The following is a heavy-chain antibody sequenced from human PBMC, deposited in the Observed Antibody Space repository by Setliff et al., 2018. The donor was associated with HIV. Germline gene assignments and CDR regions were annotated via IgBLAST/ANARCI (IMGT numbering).Heavy chain of an antibody. Sequence: SETLSLTCTVSSGSISSSSYYWGWIRQPPGKGLEWIGSIYYSGSTYYNPSLKSRVTISVDTSKNQFSLKLISVTAADTAVYYCARIFGDQGYYYGMDVWGQGATVTVSS. V-gene: IGHV4-39*01. J-gene: IGHJ6*02. CDR1: SGSISSSSYY. D-gene: IGHD3-3*01. CDR3: ARIFGDQGYYYGMDV. CDR2: IYYSGST.